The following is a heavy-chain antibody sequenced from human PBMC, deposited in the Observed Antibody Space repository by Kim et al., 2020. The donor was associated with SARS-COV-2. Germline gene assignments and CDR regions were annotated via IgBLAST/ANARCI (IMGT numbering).Heavy chain of an antibody. CDR2: IIPIFGTA. CDR3: AVLAYCGGDCYWGLNYYYGMDV. V-gene: IGHV1-69*13. J-gene: IGHJ6*02. D-gene: IGHD2-21*02. Sequence: SVKVSCKASGGTFSSYAISWVRQAPGQGLEWMGGIIPIFGTANYAQKFQGRVTITADESTSTAYMELSSLRSEDTAVYYCAVLAYCGGDCYWGLNYYYGMDVWGQGTTVTVSS. CDR1: GGTFSSYA.